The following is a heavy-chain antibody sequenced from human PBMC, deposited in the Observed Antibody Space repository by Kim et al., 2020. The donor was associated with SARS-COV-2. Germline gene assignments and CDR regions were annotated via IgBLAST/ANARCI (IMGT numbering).Heavy chain of an antibody. Sequence: GESLKISCKGSGYSFNSYWIGWVRQMPGKGLEWMGIIYPGDSDTRYSPSFQGQVTISADKSISTAYLQWSSLKASDTAMYYCARPDSSGYYPYYFDYWGQGTLVNVSS. J-gene: IGHJ4*02. CDR3: ARPDSSGYYPYYFDY. CDR2: IYPGDSDT. CDR1: GYSFNSYW. V-gene: IGHV5-51*01. D-gene: IGHD3-22*01.